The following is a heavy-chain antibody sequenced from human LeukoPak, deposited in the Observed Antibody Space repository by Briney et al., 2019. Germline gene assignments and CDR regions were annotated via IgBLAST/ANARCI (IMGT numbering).Heavy chain of an antibody. CDR3: ARVYGSGSSLPNDY. Sequence: GASVTVSCKASGGTFSSYAISWVRQAPGQGLEWMGGIIPIFGTANYAQKFQGRVTITADKSTRTAYMELSSLRSEDTAVYYCARVYGSGSSLPNDYWGQGTLVTVSS. CDR2: IIPIFGTA. D-gene: IGHD3-10*01. V-gene: IGHV1-69*06. CDR1: GGTFSSYA. J-gene: IGHJ4*02.